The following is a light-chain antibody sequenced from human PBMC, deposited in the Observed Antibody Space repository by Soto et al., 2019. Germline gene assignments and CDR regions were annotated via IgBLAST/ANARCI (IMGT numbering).Light chain of an antibody. V-gene: IGKV3-20*01. CDR2: GSS. CDR1: QRVTSNY. CDR3: QHYVTSPTT. J-gene: IGKJ1*01. Sequence: EIVLTQSPGTLSLSPGERATLSCGASQRVTSNYLAWYHQKPGQAPSLLIYGSSTRATGIPDRFTGSVSGTDFTLTSSRLEPEDFAIYYCQHYVTSPTTFGQGARVEIK.